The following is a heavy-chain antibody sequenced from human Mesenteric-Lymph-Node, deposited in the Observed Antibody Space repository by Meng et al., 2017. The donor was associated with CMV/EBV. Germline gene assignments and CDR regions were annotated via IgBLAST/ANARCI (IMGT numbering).Heavy chain of an antibody. D-gene: IGHD4-11*01. CDR1: GGSINSYY. V-gene: IGHV4-59*01. CDR3: ARDRSNYAAHYYGMDV. CDR2: IYYSGST. Sequence: SQTLSLTCILSGGSINSYYCSWNRQPPGKGLEWSGYIYYSGSTNYNPSLKSRVTISVDTSKNQYSLKMSSVTAADPAVYYCARDRSNYAAHYYGMDVWGQGTTVTVSS. J-gene: IGHJ6*02.